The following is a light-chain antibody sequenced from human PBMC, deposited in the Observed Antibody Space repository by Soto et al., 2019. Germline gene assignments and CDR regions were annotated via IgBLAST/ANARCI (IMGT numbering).Light chain of an antibody. J-gene: IGKJ1*01. CDR3: QQYSYYLRT. CDR1: QSISNW. CDR2: RAS. Sequence: DIQMTQSPSTLSASVGDRVTITCRASQSISNWLAWYQQKPGKAPKLLIYRASSLESGVPARFSGSGSGTEFTLTISSLQPDDFATYYCQQYSYYLRTFGQGTKVEIK. V-gene: IGKV1-5*03.